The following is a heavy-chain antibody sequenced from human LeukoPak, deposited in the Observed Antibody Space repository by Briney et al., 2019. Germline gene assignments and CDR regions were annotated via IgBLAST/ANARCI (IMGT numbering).Heavy chain of an antibody. CDR1: EFTFIHFA. CDR2: IGNDGSNE. CDR3: AKDAQRGFDYSNSLEY. D-gene: IGHD4-11*01. Sequence: GGPRKPSWQPPEFTFIHFARHWFGQAPAKGRKGLQVIGNDGSNEYYADSVKGRFTISRDNSKNTVSPQMNSLRDEDTAVYYCAKDAQRGFDYSNSLEYWGQGTLVTVSS. V-gene: IGHV3-33*06. J-gene: IGHJ4*02.